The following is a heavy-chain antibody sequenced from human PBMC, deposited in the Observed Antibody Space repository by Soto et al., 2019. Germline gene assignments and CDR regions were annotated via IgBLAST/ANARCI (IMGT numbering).Heavy chain of an antibody. Sequence: EVQLVESGGGLVQPGGSLRLSCAASGFIFSNYAMHWVRQAPGKGLEYVSAINRHGDSTYYANSVKGRFTISRDNSMNKLYLEMGSLRTEDMAVYYCARRDGYNFDYWGQGTRVTVSS. CDR2: INRHGDST. J-gene: IGHJ4*02. CDR3: ARRDGYNFDY. V-gene: IGHV3-64*01. D-gene: IGHD5-12*01. CDR1: GFIFSNYA.